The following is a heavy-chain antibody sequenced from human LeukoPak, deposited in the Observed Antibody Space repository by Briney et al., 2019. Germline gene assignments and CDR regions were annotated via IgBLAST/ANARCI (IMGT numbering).Heavy chain of an antibody. J-gene: IGHJ3*02. CDR3: ARDDGRYFDRLGNDAFDI. CDR1: GFTSNRYW. Sequence: PGGSLRLSCAAAGFTSNRYWMSWVGQATGKGLEGVAKIKEDGSEKHYVDYVKGGFNISRDNARKSMYLQMNSLRSEATAVYYCARDDGRYFDRLGNDAFDIWGQGTLVTVSS. CDR2: IKEDGSEK. V-gene: IGHV3-7*03. D-gene: IGHD3-9*01.